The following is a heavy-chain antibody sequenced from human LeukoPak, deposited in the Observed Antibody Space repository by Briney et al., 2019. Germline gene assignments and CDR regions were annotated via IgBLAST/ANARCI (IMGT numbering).Heavy chain of an antibody. D-gene: IGHD5-24*01. V-gene: IGHV1-2*02. CDR1: GYTFTGYY. CDR2: INPNSGGT. J-gene: IGHJ6*03. CDR3: ARGIGDGYNDGRYYYYYMDV. Sequence: ASVKVSCKASGYTFTGYYMHWVRQAPGQGLEWMGWINPNSGGTNYAQKFQGRVTMTRDTSISTAYMELSRLRSDDTAVYYCARGIGDGYNDGRYYYYYMDVWGKGTTVTISS.